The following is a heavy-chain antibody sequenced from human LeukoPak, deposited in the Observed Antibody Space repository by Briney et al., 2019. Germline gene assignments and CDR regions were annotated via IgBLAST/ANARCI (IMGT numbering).Heavy chain of an antibody. V-gene: IGHV4-39*01. J-gene: IGHJ4*02. CDR2: IYYSGST. Sequence: PSETLSLTCTVSGGSISSSSYYWGWIRQPPGKGLEWIGSIYYSGSTYYNSSLKSRVTISVDTSKNQFSLKLNSVTAADTAVYYCTRLVYYSDSTDNCFDYWGQGTLVTVSS. CDR3: TRLVYYSDSTDNCFDY. CDR1: GGSISSSSYY. D-gene: IGHD3-22*01.